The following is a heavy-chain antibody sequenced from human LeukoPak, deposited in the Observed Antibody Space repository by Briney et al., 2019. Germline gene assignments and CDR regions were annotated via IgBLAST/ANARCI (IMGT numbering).Heavy chain of an antibody. CDR3: ARAYYYDSSGYINYYGMDV. CDR1: GFTFSSYE. D-gene: IGHD3-22*01. CDR2: ISSSGSTI. V-gene: IGHV3-48*03. Sequence: GGSLRLSCAASGFTFSSYEMNWVRQAPGKGLDWVSYISSSGSTIYYADSVKGRFTISRDNAKNSLYLQMNSLRAEDTAVYYCARAYYYDSSGYINYYGMDVWGQGTTVTVSS. J-gene: IGHJ6*02.